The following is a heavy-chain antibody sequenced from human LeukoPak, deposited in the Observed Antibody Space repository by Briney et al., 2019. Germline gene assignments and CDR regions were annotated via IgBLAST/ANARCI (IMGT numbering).Heavy chain of an antibody. Sequence: ASVKVSCKASGYTFTSYDINWVRQATEQGLEWMGWMNPNSGNTGYAQKFQGRVTMPRNTSISTAYMELSSLRSEDTAVYYCARMGGSSRAYYYYYGMDVWGQGTTVTVSS. V-gene: IGHV1-8*01. CDR1: GYTFTSYD. CDR2: MNPNSGNT. J-gene: IGHJ6*02. D-gene: IGHD6-13*01. CDR3: ARMGGSSRAYYYYYGMDV.